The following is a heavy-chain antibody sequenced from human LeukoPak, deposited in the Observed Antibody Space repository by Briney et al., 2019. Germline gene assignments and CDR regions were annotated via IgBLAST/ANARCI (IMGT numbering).Heavy chain of an antibody. D-gene: IGHD3-3*01. CDR3: AREGVFTIFGVVPQDY. CDR1: GGSISSGSYY. Sequence: SGTLSLTCTVSGGSISSGSYYWSWIRQPAGKGLEWIGYIYYSGSTNYNPSLKSRVTISVDTSKNQFSLKLSSVTAADTAVYYCAREGVFTIFGVVPQDYWGQGTLVTVSS. J-gene: IGHJ4*02. V-gene: IGHV4-61*10. CDR2: IYYSGST.